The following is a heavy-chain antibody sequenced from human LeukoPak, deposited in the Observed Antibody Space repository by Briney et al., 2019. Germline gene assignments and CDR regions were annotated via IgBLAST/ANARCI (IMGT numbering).Heavy chain of an antibody. CDR3: ARSGYSSSWYRHGAFDI. V-gene: IGHV4-4*07. CDR2: IYTSGST. J-gene: IGHJ3*02. CDR1: GGSISSYY. D-gene: IGHD6-13*01. Sequence: SETLSLTCTVSGGSISSYYWSWIRQPAGKGLEWIGRIYTSGSTNYNPSLKSRVTMSVDTSKNQFSLKLSSVTAADTAVYYCARSGYSSSWYRHGAFDIWGQGTMVTVSS.